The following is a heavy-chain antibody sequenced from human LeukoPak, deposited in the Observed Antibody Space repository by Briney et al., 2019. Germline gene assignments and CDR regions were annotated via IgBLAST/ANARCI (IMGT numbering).Heavy chain of an antibody. Sequence: GASVKVSCKASGYTFTGYYMHWVRQAPGQGLEWMGRINPNSGGTNYAQKFQGRVTMTRDTSTSTVYMELSSLRSEDTAVYYCARFRLGRGYSYGTYYFDYWGQGTLVTVSS. CDR1: GYTFTGYY. D-gene: IGHD5-18*01. J-gene: IGHJ4*02. V-gene: IGHV1-2*06. CDR2: INPNSGGT. CDR3: ARFRLGRGYSYGTYYFDY.